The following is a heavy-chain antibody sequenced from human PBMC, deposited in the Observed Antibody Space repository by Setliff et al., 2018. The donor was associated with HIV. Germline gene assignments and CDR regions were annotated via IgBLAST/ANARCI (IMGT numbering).Heavy chain of an antibody. J-gene: IGHJ3*02. CDR2: IYTSGST. Sequence: PSETLSLTCTVSGGSISNLYWSWVRQPPGKGLEWIGYIYTSGSTNYNPSLRSRVTISIDTSKNQFSLRLRSVTAADTAMYYCAREHCSGGSCNGFDIWGQGTMVTVSS. CDR1: GGSISNLY. D-gene: IGHD2-15*01. V-gene: IGHV4-4*09. CDR3: AREHCSGGSCNGFDI.